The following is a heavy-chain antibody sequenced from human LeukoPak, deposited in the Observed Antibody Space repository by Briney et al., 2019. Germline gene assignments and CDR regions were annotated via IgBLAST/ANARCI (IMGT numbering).Heavy chain of an antibody. J-gene: IGHJ2*01. CDR1: GGSFSGYY. D-gene: IGHD3-16*01. CDR2: INHSGST. Sequence: SETLSLTCAVYGGSFSGYYWSWIRQPPGKGLEWIGEINHSGSTNYNPSLKSRVTISVDTSKNQFSLKLSSVTAADTAVYYCARPSWGFSRTYFDLWGRGTLVTVSS. CDR3: ARPSWGFSRTYFDL. V-gene: IGHV4-34*01.